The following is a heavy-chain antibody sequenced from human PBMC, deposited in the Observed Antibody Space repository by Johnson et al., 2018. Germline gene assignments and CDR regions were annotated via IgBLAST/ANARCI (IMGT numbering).Heavy chain of an antibody. J-gene: IGHJ6*02. CDR1: GGSISSYY. CDR2: IYYSGST. CDR3: AILNPAGYGVDV. V-gene: IGHV4-59*03. Sequence: QVQLQESGPGLVKPPESLSLTCTVSGGSISSYYWSWIRQPQGKGLEWIGLIYYSGSTNYNPSLKSRVTISVDTSKNQFSLKLSSVTAADTAVYYCAILNPAGYGVDVWGQGTTVTVSS.